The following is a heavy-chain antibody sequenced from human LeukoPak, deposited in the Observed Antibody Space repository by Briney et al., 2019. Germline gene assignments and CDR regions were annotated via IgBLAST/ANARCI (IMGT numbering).Heavy chain of an antibody. J-gene: IGHJ1*01. CDR3: ASGSSEYSSSWYEYFQH. CDR2: IYYSGST. D-gene: IGHD6-13*01. V-gene: IGHV4-39*07. Sequence: SETLSLTCTVSGGSVSSSAYYWGWIRQPPEKGLEWIGNIYYSGSTYYNPSLKSRVTMSVDTSKNQFSLKLSSVTAADTAVYYCASGSSEYSSSWYEYFQHWGQGTLVTVSS. CDR1: GGSVSSSAYY.